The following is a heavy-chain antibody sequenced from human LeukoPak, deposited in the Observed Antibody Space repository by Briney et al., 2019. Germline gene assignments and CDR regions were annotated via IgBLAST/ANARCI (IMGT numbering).Heavy chain of an antibody. CDR3: ASSPWLSHRP. CDR2: INHSGST. V-gene: IGHV4-34*01. D-gene: IGHD6-19*01. J-gene: IGHJ5*02. CDR1: GESFRGYF. Sequence: KTSETLSLTCAVYGESFRGYFWSWIRQPPGKGLEWIGEINHSGSTDYNPSLKSRVTISVDTSNNQFSLKLSSVTAADTAIYYCASSPWLSHRPWGQGTLVTVSS.